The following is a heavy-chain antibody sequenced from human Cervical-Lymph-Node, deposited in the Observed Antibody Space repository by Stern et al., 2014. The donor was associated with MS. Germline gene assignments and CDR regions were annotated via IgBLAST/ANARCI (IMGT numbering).Heavy chain of an antibody. CDR3: ARDLKEANILYYYGMDF. D-gene: IGHD3-9*01. V-gene: IGHV1-3*01. J-gene: IGHJ6*02. Sequence: QMQLVQSGAEVKKPGASVKVSCKASGYTFPTYAMHWVRQAPGQRLEWMGWINAGNGNTRYAPKFQGRVSISRDTSANTAYMELSSLRSEDTAVYYCARDLKEANILYYYGMDFWGQGTTVTVSS. CDR1: GYTFPTYA. CDR2: INAGNGNT.